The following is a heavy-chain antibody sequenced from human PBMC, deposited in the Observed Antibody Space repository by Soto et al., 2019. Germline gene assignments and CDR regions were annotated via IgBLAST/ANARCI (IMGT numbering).Heavy chain of an antibody. CDR1: GYSFGTAG. CDR2: ISAYNGNT. CDR3: ARAGQYYDSSGYAN. V-gene: IGHV1-18*01. Sequence: ASVKVSCKASGYSFGTAGISGVRQAPGQGLEWMGWISAYNGNTNYDQKLQDRATMTTDTSTNTAYLELRSLRSDDTAVYYCARAGQYYDSSGYANWGQGTLVTVSS. D-gene: IGHD3-22*01. J-gene: IGHJ4*02.